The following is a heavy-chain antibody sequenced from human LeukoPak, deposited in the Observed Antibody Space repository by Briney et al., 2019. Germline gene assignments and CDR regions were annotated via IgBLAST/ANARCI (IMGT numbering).Heavy chain of an antibody. V-gene: IGHV1-69*05. CDR3: ARELGSGDWFDP. CDR2: IIPIFGTA. CDR1: GGTFSSYA. D-gene: IGHD3-10*01. Sequence: SVKVSCKASGGTFSSYAISWVRQAPGQGLEWMGGIIPIFGTANYAQKFQGRVTITTDESTSTAYMELSSLRSEDTAVYYCARELGSGDWFDPWGQGTLVTVSS. J-gene: IGHJ5*02.